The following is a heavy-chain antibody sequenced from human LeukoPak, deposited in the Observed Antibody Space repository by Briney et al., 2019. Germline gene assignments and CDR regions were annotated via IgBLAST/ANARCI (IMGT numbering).Heavy chain of an antibody. Sequence: GGSLRLSCAASEFIFSSYAMSWVRQAPGKGLEWVSAISGSGGSTYYADSVKGRFTISRDNSKNTLYLQMNSLRAEDTAVYYCAKDPSGTTSWGPDAFDIWGQGTMVTVSS. D-gene: IGHD1-1*01. CDR1: EFIFSSYA. CDR3: AKDPSGTTSWGPDAFDI. V-gene: IGHV3-23*01. J-gene: IGHJ3*02. CDR2: ISGSGGST.